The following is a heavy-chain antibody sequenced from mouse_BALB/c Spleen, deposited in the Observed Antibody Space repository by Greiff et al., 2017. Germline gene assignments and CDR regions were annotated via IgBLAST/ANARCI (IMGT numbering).Heavy chain of an antibody. CDR3: ARYGSSYLYYAMDY. Sequence: QVQLQQSGAELAKPGASVKMSCKASGYTFTSYWMHWVKQRPGQGLEWIGYINPSTGYTEYNQKFKDKATLTADKSSSTAYMQLSSLTSEDSAVYYCARYGSSYLYYAMDYWGQGTSVTVSS. J-gene: IGHJ4*01. D-gene: IGHD1-1*01. V-gene: IGHV1-7*01. CDR2: INPSTGYT. CDR1: GYTFTSYW.